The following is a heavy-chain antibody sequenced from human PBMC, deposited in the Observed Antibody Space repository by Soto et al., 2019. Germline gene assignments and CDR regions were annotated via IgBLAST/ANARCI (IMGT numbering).Heavy chain of an antibody. CDR3: AATACVDTATYFDY. CDR1: GFTFTSSA. CDR2: IVVGSGNT. Sequence: GASVKVSCKASGFTFTSSAMQWVRQARGQRLEWIGWIVVGSGNTNYAQKFQERVTITRDMSTSTAYMELSSLRSEDTAVYYCAATACVDTATYFDYWGQGTLVTVS. D-gene: IGHD5-18*01. J-gene: IGHJ4*02. V-gene: IGHV1-58*02.